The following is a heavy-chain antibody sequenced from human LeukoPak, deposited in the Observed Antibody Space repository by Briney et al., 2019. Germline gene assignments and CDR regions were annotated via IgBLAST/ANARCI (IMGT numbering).Heavy chain of an antibody. V-gene: IGHV1-18*01. CDR1: GYTFTNYG. Sequence: ASVRVSCKASGYTFTNYGVSWVRQAPGQGLEWMGWIGAYNGNTNYAQNFQGRVTMTTDTSTNTAYMELRSLRSDDTAVYYCARGGDGSGSSYLYWGQGTLVTVSS. J-gene: IGHJ4*02. CDR3: ARGGDGSGSSYLY. CDR2: IGAYNGNT. D-gene: IGHD3-10*01.